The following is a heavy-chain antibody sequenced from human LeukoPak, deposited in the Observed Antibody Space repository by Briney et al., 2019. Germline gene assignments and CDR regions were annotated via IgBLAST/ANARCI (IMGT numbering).Heavy chain of an antibody. Sequence: SQTLSLTCTVSGGSISSGDYYWSWIRQPPGKGLEWIGYIYYSGSTYYNPSLKSRVTISVDTSKNQFSLKLSSVTAADTAVYYCARDLRELGNWHFDLWGRGTLVTVSS. CDR2: IYYSGST. D-gene: IGHD1-26*01. V-gene: IGHV4-30-4*01. CDR1: GGSISSGDYY. J-gene: IGHJ2*01. CDR3: ARDLRELGNWHFDL.